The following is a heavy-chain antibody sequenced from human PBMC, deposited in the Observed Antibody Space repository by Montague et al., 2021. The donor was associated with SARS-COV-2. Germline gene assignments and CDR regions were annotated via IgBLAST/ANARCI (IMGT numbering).Heavy chain of an antibody. CDR3: ARGGLAEGNYDFWSFSYTSPLDY. CDR1: GGTFSAHS. D-gene: IGHD3-3*01. J-gene: IGHJ4*01. V-gene: IGHV4-34*01. CDR2: INHRGST. Sequence: SETLSLTCAVYGGTFSAHSWSWVRQSPGKGLEWIGEINHRGSTTYMSSLKSRVTMSVDTSNNQFSLTLSSVTAADTAIYYCARGGLAEGNYDFWSFSYTSPLDYWGQGTLVTVSS.